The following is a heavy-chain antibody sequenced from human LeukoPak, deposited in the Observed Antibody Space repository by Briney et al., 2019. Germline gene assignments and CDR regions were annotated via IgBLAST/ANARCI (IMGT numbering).Heavy chain of an antibody. V-gene: IGHV3-11*01. D-gene: IGHD1-26*01. CDR2: ISSSGSTI. CDR1: GFTFSDYY. Sequence: GGSLRLSCAASGFTFSDYYMSWIRQAPGKGLEWVSYISSSGSTIYYADSVKGRFTISRDNAKNSLYLQMNSLRAEDTAVYYCVRDKSGGATSFDYWGQGTLVTVSS. J-gene: IGHJ4*02. CDR3: VRDKSGGATSFDY.